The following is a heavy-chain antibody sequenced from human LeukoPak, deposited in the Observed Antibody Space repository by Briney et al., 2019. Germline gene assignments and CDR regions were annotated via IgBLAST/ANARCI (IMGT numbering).Heavy chain of an antibody. Sequence: GQSLRLSCSASGFTFSRYWIHWVRQAPGKGLEWVSYISATGGTIYYADSVKGRFTISRDNANNSLYLQMNSLRAEDTAVYYCARDPGVVTIFNYYYMDVWGKGTTVTVSS. V-gene: IGHV3-48*04. CDR3: ARDPGVVTIFNYYYMDV. CDR2: ISATGGTI. J-gene: IGHJ6*03. CDR1: GFTFSRYW. D-gene: IGHD3-3*01.